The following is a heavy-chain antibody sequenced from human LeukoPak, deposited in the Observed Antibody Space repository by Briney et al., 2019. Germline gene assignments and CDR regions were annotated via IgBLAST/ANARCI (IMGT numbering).Heavy chain of an antibody. J-gene: IGHJ6*04. CDR3: AELGITMIGGV. Sequence: SVTLSCAAWGFTFRSYEMNGVRQAPGKGREGVSYISSSGSTIYYAASVKGRFTISRDNDKTSLYLQLNSLRAEDRAVYYCAELGITMIGGVWGKGTTVTISS. CDR2: ISSSGSTI. D-gene: IGHD3-10*02. V-gene: IGHV3-48*03. CDR1: GFTFRSYE.